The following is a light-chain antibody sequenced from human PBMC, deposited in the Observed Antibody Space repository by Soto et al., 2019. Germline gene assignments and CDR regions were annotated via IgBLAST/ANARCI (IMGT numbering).Light chain of an antibody. V-gene: IGKV1-5*03. J-gene: IGKJ2*01. CDR3: QHSDNYPPYT. CDR2: KAS. CDR1: QSISSW. Sequence: DIQMTQSPSTLSASVGDRVTITCRASQSISSWLAWYQQKPGKAPKLLIYKASSLESGVPSRFSGSGSGTEFTLTISSLQPDDFATYYCQHSDNYPPYTSGQGTKLE.